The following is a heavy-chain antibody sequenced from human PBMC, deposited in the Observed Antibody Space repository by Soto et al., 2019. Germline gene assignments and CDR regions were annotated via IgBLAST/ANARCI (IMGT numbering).Heavy chain of an antibody. D-gene: IGHD2-2*01. Sequence: EVQLVESGGGLVKPGGSLRLSCATSGFTFTYAWMSWVRQAPGKGLEWVGGIRSKTDGGTTDYAAPVKGRFTISRDDSKNTLYLQMNSLKTEDTAVYYCTTRGVIVVVPAPYGMDVWGKGTTVTVSS. CDR3: TTRGVIVVVPAPYGMDV. CDR1: GFTFTYAW. V-gene: IGHV3-15*01. CDR2: IRSKTDGGTT. J-gene: IGHJ6*04.